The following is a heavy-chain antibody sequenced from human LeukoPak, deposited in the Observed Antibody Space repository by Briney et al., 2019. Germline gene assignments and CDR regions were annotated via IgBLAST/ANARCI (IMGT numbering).Heavy chain of an antibody. D-gene: IGHD3-10*01. CDR1: GFTFSSSA. CDR2: MTGVGGNT. CDR3: AKDLMKDRWFGES. J-gene: IGHJ5*02. Sequence: GGTLRLSCAASGFTFSSSAMNWVRQAPGKGLEWVSAMTGVGGNTYYADSVKGRFTISRDNSNNTLYLEMNSLRAEDTAVYYCAKDLMKDRWFGESWGQGTLVTVSS. V-gene: IGHV3-23*01.